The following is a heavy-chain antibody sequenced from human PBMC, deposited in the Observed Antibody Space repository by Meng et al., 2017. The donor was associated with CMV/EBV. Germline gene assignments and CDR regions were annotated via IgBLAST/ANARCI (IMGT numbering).Heavy chain of an antibody. J-gene: IGHJ6*02. Sequence: GGSLRLSCAASGFTLSSYSMNWVRQAPGKGLEWVSSISSSSSYIYYADSVKGRFTISRDNAKNSLYLQMNSLRAEDTAVYYCARDRIIKNYCSSTSCYYYYYGMDVWGQGTTVTVSS. CDR2: ISSSSSYI. CDR3: ARDRIIKNYCSSTSCYYYYYGMDV. D-gene: IGHD2-2*01. CDR1: GFTLSSYS. V-gene: IGHV3-21*01.